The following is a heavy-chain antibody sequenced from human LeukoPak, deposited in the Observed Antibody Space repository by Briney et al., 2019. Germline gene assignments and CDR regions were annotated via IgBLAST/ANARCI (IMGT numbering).Heavy chain of an antibody. J-gene: IGHJ4*02. CDR2: ISYDGSNK. CDR3: AKDPPWGDYDSSGYYNS. V-gene: IGHV3-30*18. D-gene: IGHD3-22*01. CDR1: GFTFSSYG. Sequence: GRSLRLSCAASGFTFSSYGMHWVRRAPGKGLEWVAVISYDGSNKYYADSVKGRFTISRDNSKNTLYLQMNSLRAEDTAVYYCAKDPPWGDYDSSGYYNSWGQGTLVTVSS.